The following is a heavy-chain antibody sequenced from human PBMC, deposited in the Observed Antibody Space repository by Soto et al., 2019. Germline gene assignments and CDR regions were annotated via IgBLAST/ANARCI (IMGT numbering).Heavy chain of an antibody. CDR1: GDSISSMDYY. CDR3: ARGTPQTTINSFYH. Sequence: SETRSLSCTVSGDSISSMDYYWSWIRQSPGEGLEWIGYIYYSGSTYYNPSLKSRITISVDTSKNQFSLKVNSVTAADTAVYYCARGTPQTTINSFYHWGQGTPVTVS. CDR2: IYYSGST. V-gene: IGHV4-30-4*01. D-gene: IGHD4-4*01. J-gene: IGHJ4*02.